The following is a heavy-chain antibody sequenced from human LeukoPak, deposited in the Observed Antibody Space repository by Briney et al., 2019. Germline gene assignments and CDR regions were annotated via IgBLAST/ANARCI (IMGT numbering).Heavy chain of an antibody. Sequence: SETLPLTCTVSGGSISGYYWSWIRQPAGKGLEWIGRIYSSGSTNYNPSLKSRVTMSVDTSKNQFSLKLSSVTAADTAVYYCARGAASSAFDIWGQGTMVTVSS. CDR1: GGSISGYY. CDR3: ARGAASSAFDI. V-gene: IGHV4-4*07. CDR2: IYSSGST. D-gene: IGHD3-16*01. J-gene: IGHJ3*02.